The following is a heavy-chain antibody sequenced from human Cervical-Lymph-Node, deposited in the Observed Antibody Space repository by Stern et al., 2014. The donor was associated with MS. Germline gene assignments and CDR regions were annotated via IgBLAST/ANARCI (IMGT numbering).Heavy chain of an antibody. V-gene: IGHV3-21*01. CDR1: GFTFSHYS. D-gene: IGHD4-17*01. CDR2: ISSNSTHT. Sequence: EVQLVESGGCLVKPGESLRLSCDASGFTFSHYSINWVRQAPGQGLEWISSISSNSTHTYYADSVEGRFTISRDSAKDSVSLHMVSLRAEDTAVYYCARARVGDYARSPHLDSWGQGTLVTVSS. J-gene: IGHJ4*02. CDR3: ARARVGDYARSPHLDS.